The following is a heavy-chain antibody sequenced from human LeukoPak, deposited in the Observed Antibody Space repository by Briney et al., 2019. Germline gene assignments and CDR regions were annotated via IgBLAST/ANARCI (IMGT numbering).Heavy chain of an antibody. CDR2: ISGCGGST. Sequence: GGSLRLSCAASGFNFSSYAMSWVRQAPGKGLEWVSAISGCGGSTYYADSVKHRFTISRDNSKNTLYLQMNSLRAEDTAVYYCANSGWFGESDTYYYGMDVWGQGTTVTVSS. D-gene: IGHD3-10*01. J-gene: IGHJ6*02. CDR1: GFNFSSYA. V-gene: IGHV3-23*01. CDR3: ANSGWFGESDTYYYGMDV.